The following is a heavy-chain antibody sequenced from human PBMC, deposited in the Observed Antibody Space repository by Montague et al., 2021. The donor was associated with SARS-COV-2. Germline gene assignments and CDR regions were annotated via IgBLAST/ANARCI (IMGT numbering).Heavy chain of an antibody. Sequence: SETLSLTCTVSISSSRYYWDWIRQPPGKGLEWIGSMYYSGNTYXXSSLXXXVTISVDTSKNQFSLKLRSVTAADTAVYFCARGALTGGNYEFWRGYYTSPLDYWSQGTLVTVSS. CDR3: ARGALTGGNYEFWRGYYTSPLDY. CDR1: ISSSRYY. D-gene: IGHD3-3*01. J-gene: IGHJ4*02. CDR2: MYYSGNT. V-gene: IGHV4-39*07.